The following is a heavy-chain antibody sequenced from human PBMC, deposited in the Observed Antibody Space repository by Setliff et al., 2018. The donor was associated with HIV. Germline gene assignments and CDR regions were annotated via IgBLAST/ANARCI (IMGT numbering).Heavy chain of an antibody. CDR3: AKDDRYYYDTSGSPSNWFDP. J-gene: IGHJ5*02. Sequence: ASVKVSCKASGYTFIDYYMHWVRQARGQGLEWMGMINPSGGSTSYAQNFQGRVTMTRDTSTHTVYMELSSLRSEDTAVYYCAKDDRYYYDTSGSPSNWFDPWGQGTQVTVSS. D-gene: IGHD3-22*01. V-gene: IGHV1-46*01. CDR2: INPSGGST. CDR1: GYTFIDYY.